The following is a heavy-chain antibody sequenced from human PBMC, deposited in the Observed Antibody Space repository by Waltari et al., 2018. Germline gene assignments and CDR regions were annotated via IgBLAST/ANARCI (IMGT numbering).Heavy chain of an antibody. CDR3: AAKEAWGNRAFDY. CDR2: FDPEDAET. Sequence: QVPLVQSGAEVKKPGASVRISCQISGSSLTDLSVHWVRQAPGKGLEWMGGFDPEDAETIVAQRFQGRVTMTEETSPETAYMELSSLSSEDTAVYFCAAKEAWGNRAFDYWGQGTLVTVSS. CDR1: GSSLTDLS. J-gene: IGHJ4*02. D-gene: IGHD7-27*01. V-gene: IGHV1-24*01.